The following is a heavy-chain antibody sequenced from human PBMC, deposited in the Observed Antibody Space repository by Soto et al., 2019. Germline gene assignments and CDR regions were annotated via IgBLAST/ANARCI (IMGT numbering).Heavy chain of an antibody. Sequence: EVQLLEPGGGLAQPGGSLRLSCAASGFTFSDSAMSWVRQAPGKGLEWVSGISGSGGGGTTYYADSVKGRFTISRDNSKNTLYLQMNSLRAEDTAVYYCAKLGVIGEFLSYWGQGTLVTVSS. D-gene: IGHD3-16*01. J-gene: IGHJ4*02. CDR2: ISGSGGGGTT. V-gene: IGHV3-23*01. CDR1: GFTFSDSA. CDR3: AKLGVIGEFLSY.